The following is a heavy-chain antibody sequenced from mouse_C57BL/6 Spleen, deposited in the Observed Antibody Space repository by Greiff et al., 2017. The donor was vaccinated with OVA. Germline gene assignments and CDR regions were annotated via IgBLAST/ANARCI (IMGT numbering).Heavy chain of an antibody. Sequence: QFQRQQSGAELMKPGASVKLSCKATGYTFTGYWIEWVKQRPGHGLEWIGEILPGSGSTNYNEKFKGKATFTADTSSNTAYMQLSSLTTEDSAIYYCARGIYDYDEEGYAMDYWGQGTSVTVSS. D-gene: IGHD2-4*01. CDR3: ARGIYDYDEEGYAMDY. J-gene: IGHJ4*01. CDR1: GYTFTGYW. V-gene: IGHV1-9*01. CDR2: ILPGSGST.